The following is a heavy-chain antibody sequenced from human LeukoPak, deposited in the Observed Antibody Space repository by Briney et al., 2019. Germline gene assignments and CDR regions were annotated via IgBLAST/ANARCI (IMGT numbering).Heavy chain of an antibody. J-gene: IGHJ4*02. CDR1: GFTVTNYA. CDR3: AKWGDYDILTGYYDPDY. D-gene: IGHD3-9*01. CDR2: ISGRDDST. V-gene: IGHV3-23*01. Sequence: GGSLRLSCAASGFTVTNYAMYWVRQARGKGVEWVSAISGRDDSTYYVDSVKGRFTISRDTSKNTLFLQMNSLRAEDTAVYYCAKWGDYDILTGYYDPDYWGQGTLVTVSS.